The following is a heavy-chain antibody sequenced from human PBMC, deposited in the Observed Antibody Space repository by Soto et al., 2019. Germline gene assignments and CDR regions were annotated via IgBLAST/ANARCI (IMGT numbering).Heavy chain of an antibody. Sequence: SETLALTCTVSGGSISSNYWTWIRQPPGKGLEWIGYVYNSGSTNYNPSLKSRVTISEDTSKSQFSLKVNSMTAADTAVYYCARYRREAVAGYTLDNWGQGILVTVSS. CDR2: VYNSGST. CDR3: ARYRREAVAGYTLDN. J-gene: IGHJ4*02. V-gene: IGHV4-59*01. CDR1: GGSISSNY. D-gene: IGHD6-13*01.